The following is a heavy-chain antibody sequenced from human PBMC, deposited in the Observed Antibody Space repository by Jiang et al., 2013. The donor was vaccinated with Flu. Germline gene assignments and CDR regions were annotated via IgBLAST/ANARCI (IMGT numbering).Heavy chain of an antibody. CDR3: ARGGXGYCSTTSCAFDN. D-gene: IGHD2-2*01. Sequence: SQTLSLTCAISGDSVSSNSAAWNWIRQSPSRGLEWLGRAYYRSKWYNDYAVSVKSRITIDADTSRNQFSLQLKFVTPEDTAVYFCARGGXGYCSTTSCAFDNWGPEPWSPSPQ. V-gene: IGHV6-1*01. CDR1: GDSVSSNSAA. J-gene: IGHJ4*01. CDR2: AYYRSKWYN.